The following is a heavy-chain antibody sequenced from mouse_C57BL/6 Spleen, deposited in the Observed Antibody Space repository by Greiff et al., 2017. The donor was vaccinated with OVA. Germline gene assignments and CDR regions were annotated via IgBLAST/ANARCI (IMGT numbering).Heavy chain of an antibody. D-gene: IGHD2-3*01. CDR1: GYTFTSYW. CDR2: INPNSGST. V-gene: IGHV1-64*01. Sequence: VKLQQSGAELVKPGASVKLSCKASGYTFTSYWMHWVKQRPGQGLEWIGMINPNSGSTNYNEKFKSKATLTVDKSSSTAYMQLSSLTSEDSAVYYCARRGGSYDGYYGYWGQGTTLTFSS. CDR3: ARRGGSYDGYYGY. J-gene: IGHJ2*01.